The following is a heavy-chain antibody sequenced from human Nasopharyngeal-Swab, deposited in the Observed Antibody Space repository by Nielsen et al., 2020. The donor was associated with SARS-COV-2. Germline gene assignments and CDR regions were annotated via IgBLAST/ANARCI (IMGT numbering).Heavy chain of an antibody. Sequence: GESLKISCAASGSGFSYYEMNWVRQAPGKGLEWISYISTTTATIYYADSVKGRFTISRDNAKNSLYLQMNSLRAEDTAVYYCARNYDILTGYYQNDAFDIWGQGTMVTVSS. V-gene: IGHV3-48*03. CDR2: ISTTTATI. J-gene: IGHJ3*02. CDR3: ARNYDILTGYYQNDAFDI. CDR1: GSGFSYYE. D-gene: IGHD3-9*01.